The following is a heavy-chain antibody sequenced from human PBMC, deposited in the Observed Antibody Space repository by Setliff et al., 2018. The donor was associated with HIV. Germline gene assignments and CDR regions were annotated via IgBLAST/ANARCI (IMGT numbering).Heavy chain of an antibody. CDR1: GGSMSSSSYY. V-gene: IGHV4-39*01. CDR2: IYYSGAT. Sequence: SETLSLTCTVSGGSMSSSSYYWGWIRQTPDKGLEWIGIIYYSGATYYNPSLTSRVTISVDTSRNQFSLKLRSVTAADTAAYYCARLGYVSGGFYKTPGPYYFDYWDQGALVTVSS. CDR3: ARLGYVSGGFYKTPGPYYFDY. J-gene: IGHJ4*02. D-gene: IGHD3-10*01.